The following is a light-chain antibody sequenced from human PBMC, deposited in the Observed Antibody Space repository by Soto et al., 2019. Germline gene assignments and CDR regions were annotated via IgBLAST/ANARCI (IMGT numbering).Light chain of an antibody. CDR1: QSVGSN. V-gene: IGKV3-20*01. Sequence: EIVLPQSPGALSLSPGERATLSCRASQSVGSNLAWYQQKPGQAPRRLIYGASSRATGIPDRFSGSGSGTDFTLTISRLEPEDFAVYYCQQYGSSPTFGEGTRLEI. J-gene: IGKJ5*01. CDR3: QQYGSSPT. CDR2: GAS.